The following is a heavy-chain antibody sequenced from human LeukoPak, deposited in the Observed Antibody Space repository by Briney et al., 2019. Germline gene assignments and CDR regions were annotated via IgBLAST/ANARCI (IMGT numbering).Heavy chain of an antibody. CDR3: ARIGSSWYAGDYYYYGMDV. CDR1: GFTFSSYG. V-gene: IGHV3-33*08. CDR2: IWYDGSNK. J-gene: IGHJ6*02. D-gene: IGHD6-13*01. Sequence: GGSLRLSCAASGFTFSSYGMHWVRQAPGKGLEWVAVIWYDGSNKYYADSVKGRFTISRDNSKNTLYLQMNSLRAEDTAVYYCARIGSSWYAGDYYYYGMDVWGQGTTVTVSS.